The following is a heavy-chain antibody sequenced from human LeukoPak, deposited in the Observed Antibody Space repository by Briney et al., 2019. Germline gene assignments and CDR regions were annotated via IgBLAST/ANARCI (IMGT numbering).Heavy chain of an antibody. Sequence: SETLSLTCTVSGGSISSSSYYLGWIRQPPGKGLEWIGSIYYSGSTYYNPSLKSRVTISVDTSKNQFSLKLSSVTAADTAVYYCARKDYGDYWVWFDPWGQGTLVTVSS. CDR3: ARKDYGDYWVWFDP. CDR1: GGSISSSSYY. CDR2: IYYSGST. D-gene: IGHD4-17*01. J-gene: IGHJ5*02. V-gene: IGHV4-39*07.